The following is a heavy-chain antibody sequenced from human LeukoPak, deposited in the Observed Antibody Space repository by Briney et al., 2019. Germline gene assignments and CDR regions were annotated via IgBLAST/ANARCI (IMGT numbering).Heavy chain of an antibody. CDR3: ATVPLGYSSGWYSFDY. CDR2: ISGYNGNT. Sequence: ASVKVSCKASGYTFTSYGISWVRQAPGQGLEWMGWISGYNGNTNYAQKFQGRVTMTEDTSTDTAYMELSSLRSEDTAVYYCATVPLGYSSGWYSFDYWGQGTLVTVSS. V-gene: IGHV1-18*01. CDR1: GYTFTSYG. D-gene: IGHD6-19*01. J-gene: IGHJ4*02.